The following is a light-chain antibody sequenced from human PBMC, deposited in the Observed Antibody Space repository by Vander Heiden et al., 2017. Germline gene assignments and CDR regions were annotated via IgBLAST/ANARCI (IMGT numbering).Light chain of an antibody. CDR1: PRSSTW. Sequence: IQMTQAYSTMSAYLGDRDTNSCRASPRSSTWLVRYQQKPGKDRILLIYRASSLEGGVPSRFIGSGSGTEFTLPITSLQPDDFATYCCQHYANCPETFGQGTRVEIK. J-gene: IGKJ1*01. CDR3: QHYANCPET. CDR2: RAS. V-gene: IGKV1-5*03.